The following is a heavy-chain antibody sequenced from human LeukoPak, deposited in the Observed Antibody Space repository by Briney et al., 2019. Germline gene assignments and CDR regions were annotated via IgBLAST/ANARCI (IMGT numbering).Heavy chain of an antibody. Sequence: GESLKISCKGSGYTVTNRWIGWVRQTPGKGLEWMGIIYPGDSDTRYNPSFQGQVTISADKSIGTAYLQWSSLEASDTGIYYCARRGPSREYFDHWGQGTLATVSS. CDR2: IYPGDSDT. CDR3: ARRGPSREYFDH. D-gene: IGHD3-16*01. V-gene: IGHV5-51*01. CDR1: GYTVTNRW. J-gene: IGHJ4*02.